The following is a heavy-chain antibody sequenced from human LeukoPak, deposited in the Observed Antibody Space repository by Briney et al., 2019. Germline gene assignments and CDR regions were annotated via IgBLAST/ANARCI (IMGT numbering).Heavy chain of an antibody. CDR2: ISGSGGST. J-gene: IGHJ6*02. Sequence: PTGGSLRLSCAASGFTFGSYAMSWVRQAPGKGLEWVSAISGSGGSTYYADPVKGRFTISRDNSKNTLYLQMNSLRAEDTAVYYCAKAIYSSSRMDVWGQGTTVTVSS. D-gene: IGHD6-13*01. CDR3: AKAIYSSSRMDV. CDR1: GFTFGSYA. V-gene: IGHV3-23*01.